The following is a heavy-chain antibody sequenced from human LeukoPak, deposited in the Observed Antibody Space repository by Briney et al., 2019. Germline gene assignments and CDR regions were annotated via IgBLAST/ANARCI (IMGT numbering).Heavy chain of an antibody. J-gene: IGHJ6*02. Sequence: PGGSLRLSCAVSGFTFSSYSMSWVRQAPGKGLEWVSYISSSSSTIYYADSVKGRFTISRDNAKNSLYLQMNSLRAEDTAVYYCARDFDYGDYGDYGMDVWGQGTTVTVSS. D-gene: IGHD4-17*01. CDR3: ARDFDYGDYGDYGMDV. CDR1: GFTFSSYS. CDR2: ISSSSSTI. V-gene: IGHV3-48*01.